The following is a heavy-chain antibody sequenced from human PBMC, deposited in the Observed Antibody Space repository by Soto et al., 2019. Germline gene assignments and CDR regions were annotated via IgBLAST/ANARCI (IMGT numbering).Heavy chain of an antibody. CDR3: VKDRYYYDSSGYIKGDRDFDY. Sequence: SLRLSCSASGFTFSSYAMHWVRQAPGKGLEYVSAISSNGGSTYYADSVKGRFTISRDNSKNTLYLQMSSLRAEDTAVYYCVKDRYYYDSSGYIKGDRDFDYWGQGTLVTVSS. CDR2: ISSNGGST. J-gene: IGHJ4*02. CDR1: GFTFSSYA. V-gene: IGHV3-64D*06. D-gene: IGHD3-22*01.